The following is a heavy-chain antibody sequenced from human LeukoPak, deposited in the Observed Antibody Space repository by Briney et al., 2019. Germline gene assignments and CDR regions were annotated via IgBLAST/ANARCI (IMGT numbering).Heavy chain of an antibody. CDR2: IHPGDSDT. J-gene: IGHJ5*02. V-gene: IGHV5-51*01. CDR3: ARLRYIVVVTANNWFDP. D-gene: IGHD2-21*02. CDR1: GYSFTSYW. Sequence: GESLKISCKGSGYSFTSYWIGWVRQMPGKGLEWMGIIHPGDSDTRYSPSFQGQVTISADKSISTAYLQWSSLKASDTAMYYCARLRYIVVVTANNWFDPWGQGTLVTVSS.